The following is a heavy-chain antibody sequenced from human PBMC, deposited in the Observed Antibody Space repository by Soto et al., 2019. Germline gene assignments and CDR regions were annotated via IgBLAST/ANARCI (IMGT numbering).Heavy chain of an antibody. V-gene: IGHV4-30-2*01. Sequence: QLQLQESGSGLVKPSQTLSLTCAVSGGSISSGGYSWSWIRQPPGKGLEWIGYIYHSGSTYYNPSLRSRVTISGCRSKNQFSLKMSSVAAADTAVYYCARVPGDFWSGYYSWFDPWDQGTLVTVSS. CDR3: ARVPGDFWSGYYSWFDP. J-gene: IGHJ5*02. CDR2: IYHSGST. D-gene: IGHD3-3*01. CDR1: GGSISSGGYS.